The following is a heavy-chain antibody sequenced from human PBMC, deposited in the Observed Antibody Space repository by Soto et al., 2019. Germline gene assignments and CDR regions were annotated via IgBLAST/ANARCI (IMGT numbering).Heavy chain of an antibody. V-gene: IGHV3-21*01. J-gene: IGHJ6*02. CDR1: GFTFSSYT. Sequence: GGSLRLSCAASGFTFSSYTMNWVRQAPGKGLEWVSSISSSTSYKYYADSVKGRFTISRDNAKNSLYLQRNSLRAEDTAVYYCARDYSSQTSYYYYDMDVWGQGTTVTVSS. CDR3: ARDYSSQTSYYYYDMDV. CDR2: ISSSTSYK. D-gene: IGHD4-4*01.